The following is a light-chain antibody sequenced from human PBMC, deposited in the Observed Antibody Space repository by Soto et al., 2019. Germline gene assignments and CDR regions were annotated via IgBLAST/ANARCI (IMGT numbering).Light chain of an antibody. CDR3: SSYRSSSTYV. Sequence: QSALTQPASVSGSPGQSITISCTGTSSDVGSYNYVSWHQQHPGQAPKLMVYEVTNRASGIPDRFSASKSGNTASLTISGLQAGDEADYYCSSYRSSSTYVFGTGTKLPVL. J-gene: IGLJ1*01. CDR2: EVT. CDR1: SSDVGSYNY. V-gene: IGLV2-14*01.